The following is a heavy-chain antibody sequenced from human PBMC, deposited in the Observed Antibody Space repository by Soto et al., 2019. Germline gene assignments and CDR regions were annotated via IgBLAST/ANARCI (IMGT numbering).Heavy chain of an antibody. CDR3: ARSGYSYGPNPLLY. CDR2: IYYSGST. D-gene: IGHD5-18*01. CDR1: GGSISSYY. V-gene: IGHV4-39*02. Sequence: SETLSLTCTVSGGSISSYYWGWIRQPPGKGLEWIGSIYYSGSTYYNPSLKSRVTISVDTSKNHFSLKLSSVTAADTAVYYCARSGYSYGPNPLLYWGQGTLVTVSS. J-gene: IGHJ4*02.